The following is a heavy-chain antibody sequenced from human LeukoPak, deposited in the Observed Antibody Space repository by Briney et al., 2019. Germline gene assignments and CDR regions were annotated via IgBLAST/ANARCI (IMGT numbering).Heavy chain of an antibody. CDR3: AKDRVGSSSLLDY. V-gene: IGHV3-30*02. D-gene: IGHD6-13*01. CDR1: GFTFSSYG. Sequence: GGSLRLSCAASGFTFSSYGMHWVRQAPGKGLEWVAFIRYDGSNKYYADSVKGRFTISRDNSKNTLYLQMNSLRAEDTAVYYCAKDRVGSSSLLDYWGQGTLVTVSS. J-gene: IGHJ4*02. CDR2: IRYDGSNK.